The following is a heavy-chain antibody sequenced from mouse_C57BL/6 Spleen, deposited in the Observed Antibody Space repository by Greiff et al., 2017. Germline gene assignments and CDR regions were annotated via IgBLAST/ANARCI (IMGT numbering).Heavy chain of an antibody. J-gene: IGHJ2*01. CDR1: GFNINDYY. V-gene: IGHV14-1*01. D-gene: IGHD2-5*01. Sequence: VQLQQSGAELVRPGASVKLSCTASGFNINDYYMHWVQPRPEQGLEWIGRIDPDDGDTEYAPTFQGKATMTADTSYNTLYLQTSSLTSEDTAVYYWTRAYYSNYTRYYFDYWGQGTTLTVAS. CDR3: TRAYYSNYTRYYFDY. CDR2: IDPDDGDT.